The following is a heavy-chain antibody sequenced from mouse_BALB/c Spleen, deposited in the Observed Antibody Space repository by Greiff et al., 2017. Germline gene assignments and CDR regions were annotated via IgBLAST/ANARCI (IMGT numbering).Heavy chain of an antibody. J-gene: IGHJ2*01. CDR3: ARDNYGSSGGFDY. CDR1: GFTFSDYY. Sequence: EVQGVESGGGLVKPGGSLKLSCAASGFTFSDYYMYWVRQTPEKRLEWVATISDGGSYTYYPDSVKGRFTISRDNAKNNLYLQMSSLKSEDTAMYYCARDNYGSSGGFDYWGQGTTLTVSS. V-gene: IGHV5-4*02. CDR2: ISDGGSYT. D-gene: IGHD1-1*01.